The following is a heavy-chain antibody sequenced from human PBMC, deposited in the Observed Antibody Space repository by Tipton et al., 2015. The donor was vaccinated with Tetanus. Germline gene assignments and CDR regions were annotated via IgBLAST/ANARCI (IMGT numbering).Heavy chain of an antibody. CDR1: DVSISSYY. D-gene: IGHD1-1*01. V-gene: IGHV4-59*01. J-gene: IGHJ4*02. CDR2: IFYAGST. Sequence: TLSLTCTVSDVSISSYYWSWIRQSPGKGLEWIGYIFYAGSTNSNPSLKSRVTISVAKAKNQFSLKLTSVTAADTAVYYCARANNEFPKKGPFDSWGQGSLVIVSS. CDR3: ARANNEFPKKGPFDS.